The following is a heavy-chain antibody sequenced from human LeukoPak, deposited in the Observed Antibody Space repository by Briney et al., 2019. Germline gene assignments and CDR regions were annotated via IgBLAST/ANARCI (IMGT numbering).Heavy chain of an antibody. CDR1: GFTFSIYA. V-gene: IGHV3-30-3*01. J-gene: IGHJ4*02. D-gene: IGHD3-22*01. CDR3: ARGPDARYYDSSDY. CDR2: ISYDGSNK. Sequence: GGSLRLSCAASGFTFSIYAMHWVRQAPGKGLEWVAVISYDGSNKYYADSVKGRFTISRDNSKNTLYLQMNSLRAEDTAVYYCARGPDARYYDSSDYWGQGTLVTVSS.